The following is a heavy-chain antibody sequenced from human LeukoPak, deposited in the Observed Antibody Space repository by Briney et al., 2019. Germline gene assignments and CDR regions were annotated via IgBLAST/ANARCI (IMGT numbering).Heavy chain of an antibody. CDR2: IRSKAYGGTT. CDR3: TRDRKVGATLGEDY. CDR1: GFTFSSYG. Sequence: QAGGSLRLSCAASGFTFSSYGMSWVRQAPGKGLEWVGFIRSKAYGGTTEYAASVKGRFTISRDDSKSIAYLQMNSLKTEDTAVYYCTRDRKVGATLGEDYWGQGTLVTVSS. J-gene: IGHJ4*02. V-gene: IGHV3-49*04. D-gene: IGHD1-26*01.